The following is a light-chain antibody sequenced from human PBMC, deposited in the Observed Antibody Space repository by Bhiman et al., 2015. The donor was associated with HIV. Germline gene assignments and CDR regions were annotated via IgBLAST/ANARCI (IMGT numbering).Light chain of an antibody. CDR1: SSDVGAYNY. Sequence: QSALTQPPSASGSPGQSVTISCAGTSSDVGAYNYVSWYQQHPGKAPKLMIYEVSKRPSGVPDRFSGSKSGNTASLTVSGLQAEDEADYYCSSFRVFGGGTKLTVL. CDR2: EVS. J-gene: IGLJ3*02. V-gene: IGLV2-8*01. CDR3: SSFRV.